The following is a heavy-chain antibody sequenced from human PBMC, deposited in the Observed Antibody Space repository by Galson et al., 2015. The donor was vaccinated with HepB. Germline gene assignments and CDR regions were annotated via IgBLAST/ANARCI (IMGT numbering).Heavy chain of an antibody. V-gene: IGHV1-18*04. CDR1: GYRLASHG. Sequence: SVKVSCKAPGYRLASHGISWVRQAPGQGLEWMGWISVRNGDTKYAQKVEDRILMTIDTSTNTVYMELRSLTSDDTAVYYCAREGVYADYVGFAQYFGVDVWGQGTTVIVSS. CDR3: AREGVYADYVGFAQYFGVDV. J-gene: IGHJ6*02. D-gene: IGHD4-17*01. CDR2: ISVRNGDT.